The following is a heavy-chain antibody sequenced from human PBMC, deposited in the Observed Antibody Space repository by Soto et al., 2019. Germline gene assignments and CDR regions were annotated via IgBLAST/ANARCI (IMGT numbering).Heavy chain of an antibody. V-gene: IGHV3-23*01. CDR1: GFTFSSYA. J-gene: IGHJ6*02. CDR2: ISGSGGST. CDR3: ARVGCSGGSCYSGLTGLDV. Sequence: GGSLRLSCAASGFTFSSYAMSWVRQAPGKELEWVSAISGSGGSTYYADSVKGRFTISRDNSKNTLYLQMNSLRAEDTAVYYCARVGCSGGSCYSGLTGLDVWGQGTTVTVSS. D-gene: IGHD2-15*01.